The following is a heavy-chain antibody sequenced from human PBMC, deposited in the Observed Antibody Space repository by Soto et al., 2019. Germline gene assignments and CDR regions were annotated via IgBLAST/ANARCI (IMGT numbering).Heavy chain of an antibody. CDR2: IYYSGST. J-gene: IGHJ4*02. CDR3: AREELVIAPFDY. V-gene: IGHV4-39*01. Sequence: PSETLSLTCTVSGGSIGSSSYYWGWIRQPPGKGLEWIGSIYYSGSTYYNPSLKSRVTISVDTSKNQFSLKLSSVTAADTAVYYCAREELVIAPFDYWGQGTLVTVSS. CDR1: GGSIGSSSYY. D-gene: IGHD3-10*01.